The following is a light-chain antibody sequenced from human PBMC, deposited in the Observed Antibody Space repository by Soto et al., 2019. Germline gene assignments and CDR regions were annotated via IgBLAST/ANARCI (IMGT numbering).Light chain of an antibody. CDR1: QSVLRW. CDR2: ETS. CDR3: QRYSTYSAT. V-gene: IGKV1-5*03. Sequence: DIPMTQSPSTLSASVGDRVTITCRASQSVLRWLAWYQQKPGKAPNLLIFETSRLRSGVPSRFSGSGSETEFTLTISSLQPNDFATYYCQRYSTYSATFGQGTKVEI. J-gene: IGKJ1*01.